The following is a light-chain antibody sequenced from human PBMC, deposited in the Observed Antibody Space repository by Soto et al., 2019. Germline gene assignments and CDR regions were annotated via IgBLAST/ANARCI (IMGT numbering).Light chain of an antibody. V-gene: IGLV1-44*01. CDR2: SSD. CDR1: TSNIGSNS. Sequence: QSVLTQSPSASGTPGQRVTISCSGSTSNIGSNSVTWYHHLPGTAPKLLIFSSDQRPSGVPDRLSGSKSGTSASLAISGLQSEDEADSCCAAWDDSLNGYVFGTGTKLTVL. J-gene: IGLJ1*01. CDR3: AAWDDSLNGYV.